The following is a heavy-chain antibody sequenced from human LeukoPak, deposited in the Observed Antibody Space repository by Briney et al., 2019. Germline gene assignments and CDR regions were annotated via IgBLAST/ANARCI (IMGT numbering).Heavy chain of an antibody. D-gene: IGHD3-3*01. CDR2: IYTSGGT. J-gene: IGHJ4*02. V-gene: IGHV4-4*07. CDR1: GGSISSYY. Sequence: PSETLSLTCTVSGGSISSYYWTWIRQPAAKGLGWIGRIYTSGGTKYNPSLKSRLTISVDTSKNQFSLKLSSVTAADTAVYYCASVSIFGEITAFDSWGQGTLVTVSS. CDR3: ASVSIFGEITAFDS.